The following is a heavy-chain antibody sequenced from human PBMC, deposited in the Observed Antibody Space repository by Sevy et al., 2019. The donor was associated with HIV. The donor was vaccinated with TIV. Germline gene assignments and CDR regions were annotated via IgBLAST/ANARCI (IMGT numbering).Heavy chain of an antibody. CDR1: GFTFSDYY. CDR3: ARQLFPGYYYMDV. V-gene: IGHV3-11*06. D-gene: IGHD2-21*01. Sequence: GGSLRLSCVASGFTFSDYYMSWIRQAPGKGLEWVSYISSSSSYTNYADSVKGRFTISRDNAKNSLYLQMNSLRAEDTAVYYCARQLFPGYYYMDVWGKGTTVTVS. J-gene: IGHJ6*03. CDR2: ISSSSSYT.